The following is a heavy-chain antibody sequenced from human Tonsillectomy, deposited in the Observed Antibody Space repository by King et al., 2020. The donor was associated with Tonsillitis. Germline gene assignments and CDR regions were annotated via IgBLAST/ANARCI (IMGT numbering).Heavy chain of an antibody. V-gene: IGHV4-4*07. J-gene: IGHJ4*02. D-gene: IGHD3-22*01. CDR1: GVSMRSTY. CDR2: VYASGNT. CDR3: ARDRGDYYDSATYDPLYFDS. Sequence: VQLVESGPGLVKPSETLSLTCTVSGVSMRSTYWSWIRRPAGKGLEWIGRVYASGNTYHNPSLKSRVTLSIDTSKNQFSLRLSSVTAADTAVYYCARDRGDYYDSATYDPLYFDSWGQGTLVTVTS.